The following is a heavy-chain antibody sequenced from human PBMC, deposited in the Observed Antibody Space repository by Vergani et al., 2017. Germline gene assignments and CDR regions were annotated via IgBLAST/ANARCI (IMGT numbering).Heavy chain of an antibody. D-gene: IGHD2-15*01. V-gene: IGHV4-61*02. Sequence: QVQLQESGPGLVKPSQTLSLTCTVPGGSINSHNSYWSWIRQPAGKGLEWIGRIHTSGSTNYNPSLKSRVTMSEDTSKNQFSLNLTSVTAADTTVYFCARGSCLRGSCYKPLFDYGGQGILVTVSS. J-gene: IGHJ4*02. CDR2: IHTSGST. CDR1: GGSINSHNSY. CDR3: ARGSCLRGSCYKPLFDY.